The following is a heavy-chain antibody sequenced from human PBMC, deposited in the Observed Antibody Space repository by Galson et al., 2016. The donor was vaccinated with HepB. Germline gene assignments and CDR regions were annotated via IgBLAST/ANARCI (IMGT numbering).Heavy chain of an antibody. CDR2: IHYGGTT. V-gene: IGHV4-39*01. D-gene: IGHD1-7*01. CDR1: GGSIRSSYY. J-gene: IGHJ4*02. Sequence: SETLSLTCTVSGGSIRSSYYWGWIRQPPGQGLEWIGSIHYGGTTQYNPSLKSRVTMTVDTSKNQFSLNLGSVTAADTAFYYCATHKTGPTGSPFDYWGQGALVTVSS. CDR3: ATHKTGPTGSPFDY.